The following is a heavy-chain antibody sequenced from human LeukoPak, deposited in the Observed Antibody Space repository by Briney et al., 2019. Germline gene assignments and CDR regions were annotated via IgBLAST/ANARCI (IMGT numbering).Heavy chain of an antibody. CDR3: ASSVGGPIAKFDY. V-gene: IGHV1-2*02. CDR2: INPSSGGT. CDR1: GYTFTGYY. Sequence: GASVKVSCKASGYTFTGYYMHWVRQAPGQGLEWMGWINPSSGGTNYAQKFQGRVTMTRDTSISTAYMELSRLRSDDTAVYYCASSVGGPIAKFDYWGQGTLVTVSS. J-gene: IGHJ4*02. D-gene: IGHD1-26*01.